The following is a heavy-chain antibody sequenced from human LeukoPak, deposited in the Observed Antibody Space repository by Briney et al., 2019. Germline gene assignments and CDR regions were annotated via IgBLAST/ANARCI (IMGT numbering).Heavy chain of an antibody. V-gene: IGHV1-18*01. CDR3: VRVYSQGYFDWLLPNYWYFDL. CDR1: GYTFTSHG. J-gene: IGHJ2*01. D-gene: IGHD3-9*01. CDR2: INAYNGNT. Sequence: ASVKVSCKASGYTFTSHGISWVRQAPGQGLEWMGWINAYNGNTNYAQKLQGRVTMTTDTSTSTAYMELRSLRSDDTAVYYCVRVYSQGYFDWLLPNYWYFDLWGRGTLVTVSS.